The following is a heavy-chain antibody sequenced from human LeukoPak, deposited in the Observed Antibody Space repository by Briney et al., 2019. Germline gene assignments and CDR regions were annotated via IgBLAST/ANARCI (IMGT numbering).Heavy chain of an antibody. D-gene: IGHD7-27*01. CDR2: IKQDGSET. CDR1: GFTFSNYW. CDR3: ARRLSGDDAFDI. V-gene: IGHV3-7*05. Sequence: GGSLRLSCAASGFTFSNYWMSGVRQAPGRGLEWGASIKQDGSETYYVDSVKGRFTISRDNTKNSLYLQMNSLRSEDTAVYYCARRLSGDDAFDIWGQGTLVTVSS. J-gene: IGHJ3*02.